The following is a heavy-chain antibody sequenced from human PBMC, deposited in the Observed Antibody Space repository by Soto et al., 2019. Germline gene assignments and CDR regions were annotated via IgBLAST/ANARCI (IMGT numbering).Heavy chain of an antibody. V-gene: IGHV4-39*01. Sequence: QLLLQESGPGLVKSSETLSLTCSVSGGSISSSSYYWHWIRQSPGKGLEWIGSVYYSGTTYYNPSLKRRVTISVDTYNQFALNLSSVTAADTVYYFCARRPMVGPVAENAFDIWGQGTRVTVSS. D-gene: IGHD6-19*01. CDR3: ARRPMVGPVAENAFDI. CDR1: GGSISSSSYY. CDR2: VYYSGTT. J-gene: IGHJ3*02.